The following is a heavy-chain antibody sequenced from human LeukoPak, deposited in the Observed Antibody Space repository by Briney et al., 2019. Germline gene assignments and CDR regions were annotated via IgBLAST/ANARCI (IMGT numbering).Heavy chain of an antibody. CDR2: INHSGST. D-gene: IGHD4/OR15-4a*01. CDR1: GGSFSGYY. V-gene: IGHV4-34*01. Sequence: SETLSLTCAVYGGSFSGYYWSWIRQPPGKGLEWIGEINHSGSTNYNPSLKSRVTISVDTSKNQFSLKLSSVTAADTAVYYCARISQLTEDDYWGQGTLVTVSS. J-gene: IGHJ4*02. CDR3: ARISQLTEDDY.